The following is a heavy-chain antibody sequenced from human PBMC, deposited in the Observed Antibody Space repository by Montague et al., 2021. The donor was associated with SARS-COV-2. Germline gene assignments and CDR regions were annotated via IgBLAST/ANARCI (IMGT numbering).Heavy chain of an antibody. CDR3: ARGSEYYYHPFDY. CDR1: GASMSGYH. CDR2: IYSDGDT. J-gene: IGHJ4*01. V-gene: IGHV4-4*07. D-gene: IGHD2/OR15-2a*01. Sequence: SETLSLTCTVSGASMSGYHWSWIRQPAGKALEWIGRIYSDGDTTYNPSRKSRLTMSVDTSERQSSLKMTSVSAADTAIYYCARGSEYYYHPFDYWGHGNLVTVSS.